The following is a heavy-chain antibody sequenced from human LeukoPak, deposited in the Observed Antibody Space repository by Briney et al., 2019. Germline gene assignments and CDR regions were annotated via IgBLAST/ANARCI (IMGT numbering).Heavy chain of an antibody. Sequence: PSETLSLTYAVYGGSFSGYYWSWIRQPPGKGLEWIGEINHSGSANYNPSLKSRVTISVDTSKNQFSLKLSSVTAADTAVYYCARKGTDYGGNWYFDLWGRGTLVTVSS. CDR3: ARKGTDYGGNWYFDL. D-gene: IGHD4-23*01. CDR1: GGSFSGYY. CDR2: INHSGSA. J-gene: IGHJ2*01. V-gene: IGHV4-34*01.